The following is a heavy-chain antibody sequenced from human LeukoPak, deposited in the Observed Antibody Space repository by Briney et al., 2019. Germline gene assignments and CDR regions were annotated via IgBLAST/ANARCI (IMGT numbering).Heavy chain of an antibody. J-gene: IGHJ4*02. CDR3: ARDIALADTGPHFDF. CDR2: ISGSGGST. Sequence: PGGSLRLSCAASGFTFSSYAMSWVRQAPGKGLEWVSAISGSGGSTYYADSVKGRFTISRDNSKNTLYLQMNSLRVEDTGVYYCARDIALADTGPHFDFWGQGALVTVSS. V-gene: IGHV3-23*01. D-gene: IGHD6-19*01. CDR1: GFTFSSYA.